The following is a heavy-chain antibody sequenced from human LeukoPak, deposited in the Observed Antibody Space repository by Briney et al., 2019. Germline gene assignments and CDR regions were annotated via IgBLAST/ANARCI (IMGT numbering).Heavy chain of an antibody. CDR1: GYSFTSYW. CDR3: ARKAVYYYGMDV. V-gene: IGHV5-51*01. CDR2: IYPGDSET. D-gene: IGHD6-19*01. J-gene: IGHJ6*02. Sequence: KNGESLKISCKGSGYSFTSYWIGWVRQMPGKGLEWMGIIYPGDSETIYSPSFQGQVTISADNSITTAYLQWSSLKASDTAMYYCARKAVYYYGMDVWGQGTAVTVSS.